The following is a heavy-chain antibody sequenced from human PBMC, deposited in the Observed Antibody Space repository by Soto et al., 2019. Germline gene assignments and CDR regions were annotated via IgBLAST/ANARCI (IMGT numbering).Heavy chain of an antibody. CDR2: ISAYNGNT. V-gene: IGHV1-18*01. Sequence: ASVKVSCKASGYTFTSYGISWVRQAPGQGLEWMGWISAYNGNTNYAQKLQGRVTMTTDTSTSTAYMELRSLRSDDTAVYYCARERCSSTSCYKSWFDPWGQGTLVTVSS. D-gene: IGHD2-2*02. CDR3: ARERCSSTSCYKSWFDP. J-gene: IGHJ5*02. CDR1: GYTFTSYG.